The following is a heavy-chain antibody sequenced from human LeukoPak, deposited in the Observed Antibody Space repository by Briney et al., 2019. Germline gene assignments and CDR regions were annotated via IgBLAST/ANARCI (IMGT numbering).Heavy chain of an antibody. Sequence: SETLSLTCTVSGGSISSYYWSLIRQPPGKGLEWIGYIYYSGSTNYNPSLKSRVTISVDTSKNQFSLKLSSVTAADTAVYYCARDRLGYCSSTSCRWFDPWGQGTLVTVSS. CDR1: GGSISSYY. CDR2: IYYSGST. CDR3: ARDRLGYCSSTSCRWFDP. V-gene: IGHV4-59*12. D-gene: IGHD2-2*01. J-gene: IGHJ5*02.